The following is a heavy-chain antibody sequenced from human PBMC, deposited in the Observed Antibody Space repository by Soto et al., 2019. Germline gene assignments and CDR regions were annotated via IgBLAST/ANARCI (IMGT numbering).Heavy chain of an antibody. CDR1: GFTFSSYA. CDR3: AKGGKWLIVAKTVFDI. D-gene: IGHD3-22*01. Sequence: QPGGSLRLSCAASGFTFSSYAMSWVRQAPGKGLEWVSAISGSGGSTYYADSVKGRFTISRDNSKNTLYLQMNSLRAEDTAVYYCAKGGKWLIVAKTVFDIWGQGTMVTVSS. V-gene: IGHV3-23*01. CDR2: ISGSGGST. J-gene: IGHJ3*02.